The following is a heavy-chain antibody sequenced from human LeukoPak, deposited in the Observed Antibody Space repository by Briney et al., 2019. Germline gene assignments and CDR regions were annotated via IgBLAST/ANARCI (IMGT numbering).Heavy chain of an antibody. Sequence: GASVKVSCKASGYTFTSYGISWVRQAPGQGLEWIGWISAYNGNTNYAQKLQGRVTMTTDTSTSTAYMELRSLRSDDTAVYYCARTTVLRYFDWLPTLDYWGQGTLVTVSS. CDR3: ARTTVLRYFDWLPTLDY. V-gene: IGHV1-18*01. D-gene: IGHD3-9*01. CDR2: ISAYNGNT. J-gene: IGHJ4*02. CDR1: GYTFTSYG.